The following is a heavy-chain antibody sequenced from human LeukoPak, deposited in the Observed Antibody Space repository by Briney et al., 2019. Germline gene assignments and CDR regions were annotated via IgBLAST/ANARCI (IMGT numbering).Heavy chain of an antibody. Sequence: ASVKVCCKASGYTLTSYDINWVRQATGQGLEWMGWMNPNSGNTGYAQKFQGRVTMTRNTSISTAYMELSSLRSEDTAVYYCARRGAVAGTNGYWGQGTLVTVSS. D-gene: IGHD6-19*01. V-gene: IGHV1-8*01. CDR3: ARRGAVAGTNGY. J-gene: IGHJ4*02. CDR2: MNPNSGNT. CDR1: GYTLTSYD.